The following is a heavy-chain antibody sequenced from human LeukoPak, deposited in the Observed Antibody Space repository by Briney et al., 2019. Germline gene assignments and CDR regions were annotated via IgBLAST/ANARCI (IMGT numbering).Heavy chain of an antibody. CDR3: ARDDYYDSSGYHFQH. CDR2: ISSSSSTI. V-gene: IGHV3-11*01. D-gene: IGHD3-22*01. CDR1: GFTFSDYY. Sequence: PGGSLRLSCAASGFTFSDYYMSWVRQAPGKGLEGGSDISSSSSTIYYADSVKGRFTISRDNAKNPLYLQMNSLRAEDTAVYYCARDDYYDSSGYHFQHWGQGTLVTVSS. J-gene: IGHJ1*01.